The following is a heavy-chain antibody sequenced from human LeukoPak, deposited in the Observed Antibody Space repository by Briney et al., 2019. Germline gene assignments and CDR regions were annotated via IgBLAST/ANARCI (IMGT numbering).Heavy chain of an antibody. CDR1: GFTFDDYA. CDR2: ISWNSGNI. CDR3: AKDMLDSSVGMDV. V-gene: IGHV3-9*01. J-gene: IGHJ6*02. D-gene: IGHD3-22*01. Sequence: GGSLRLSCAASGFTFDDYAMHWVRQAPGKGLEWVSGISWNSGNIGYADSVKGRFTISRDNAKNSLYLQMNSLRAEDTALYYCAKDMLDSSVGMDVWGQGTTVTVSS.